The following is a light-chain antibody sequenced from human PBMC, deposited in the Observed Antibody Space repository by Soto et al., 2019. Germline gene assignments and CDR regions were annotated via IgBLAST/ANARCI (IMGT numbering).Light chain of an antibody. CDR1: QSVGYN. CDR2: GAS. V-gene: IGKV3-15*01. J-gene: IGKJ4*01. CDR3: HQYNNWPLT. Sequence: EIVMTQSPATLSVSPGERATLSCRVSQSVGYNLAWFQQKPGQTPWLLIYGASTRAPGIPARFSGSGSGTEFTLTISSLQSEDFAVYYCHQYNNWPLTFGGGTKVDIK.